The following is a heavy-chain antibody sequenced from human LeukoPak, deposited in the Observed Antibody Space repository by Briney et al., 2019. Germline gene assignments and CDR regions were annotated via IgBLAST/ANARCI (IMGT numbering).Heavy chain of an antibody. Sequence: GGSLRLSCAASGFTFSSYGMHRVRQAPGKGLEWVAVISYDGSNKYYADSVKGRFTISRDNSKNTLYLQMNSLRAEDTAVYYCAKDRDKTEVGATDYWGQGTLVTVSS. CDR1: GFTFSSYG. D-gene: IGHD1-26*01. CDR3: AKDRDKTEVGATDY. V-gene: IGHV3-30*18. CDR2: ISYDGSNK. J-gene: IGHJ4*02.